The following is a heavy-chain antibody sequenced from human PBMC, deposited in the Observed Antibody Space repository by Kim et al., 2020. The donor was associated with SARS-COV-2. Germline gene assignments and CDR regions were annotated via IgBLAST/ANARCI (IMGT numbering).Heavy chain of an antibody. Sequence: SETLSLTCTVSGGSLSSSSYYWGWIRQPPGKGLEWIGTAYYIGNTYYNPSLKSRVTISVDTSKNQFSLKLGSVTAADTASYPGARRQSNISGCDDLVYY. CDR1: GGSLSSSSYY. J-gene: IGHJ6*01. V-gene: IGHV4-39*01. CDR3: ARRQSNISGCDDLVYY. CDR2: AYYIGNT. D-gene: IGHD6-19*01.